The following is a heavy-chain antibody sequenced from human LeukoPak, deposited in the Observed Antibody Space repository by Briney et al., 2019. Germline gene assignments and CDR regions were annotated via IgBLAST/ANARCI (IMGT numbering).Heavy chain of an antibody. Sequence: GASVKVSCKASGGTFSSYAISWVRQAPGQGLEWMGGIIPIFGTANYAQKFQGRVTITADESTSTAYMELSSLRSEGTAVYYCARDLGATMIRYYMDVWGKGTTVTVSS. V-gene: IGHV1-69*13. J-gene: IGHJ6*03. CDR2: IIPIFGTA. CDR3: ARDLGATMIRYYMDV. D-gene: IGHD1-26*01. CDR1: GGTFSSYA.